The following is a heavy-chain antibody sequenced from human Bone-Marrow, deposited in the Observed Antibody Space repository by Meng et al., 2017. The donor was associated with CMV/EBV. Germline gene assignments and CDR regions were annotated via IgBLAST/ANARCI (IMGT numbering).Heavy chain of an antibody. J-gene: IGHJ5*02. Sequence: GFSVSSYAMSWVRQAPGKGREWVSAIRGSGGSTYYSDSVKRRFTISRDNSKNTLYLQMNSLRAEDTAVYYCANSEVIVVVPAARFDPWGQGPWSPSPQ. CDR1: GFSVSSYA. V-gene: IGHV3-23*01. CDR3: ANSEVIVVVPAARFDP. D-gene: IGHD2-2*01. CDR2: IRGSGGST.